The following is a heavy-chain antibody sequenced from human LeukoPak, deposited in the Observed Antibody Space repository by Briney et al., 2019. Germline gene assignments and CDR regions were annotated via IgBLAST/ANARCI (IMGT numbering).Heavy chain of an antibody. J-gene: IGHJ4*02. CDR2: VKGDGSEK. Sequence: GGSLRLSCGASGFSFSYYWMSWARQAPGKGLEWVARVKGDGSEKSYVDSVKGRSTISRDNAKNSLFLQMDNLRADDTAVYYCARGGSVMFDQWGQGTQVTVSS. V-gene: IGHV3-7*03. CDR3: ARGGSVMFDQ. CDR1: GFSFSYYW. D-gene: IGHD2-21*01.